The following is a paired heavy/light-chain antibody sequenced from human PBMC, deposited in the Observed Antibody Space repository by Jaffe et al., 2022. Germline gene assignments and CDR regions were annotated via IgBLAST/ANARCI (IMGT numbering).Light chain of an antibody. Sequence: DIQMTQSPSSLSASVGDRVTITCRASQYISMYLNWYQQKPGKAPNLLIYAASNLQSGVPSRFSGSGSGTDFTLTISTLQPEDFATYYCQQSYSAPSITFGQGTRLEIK. J-gene: IGKJ5*01. V-gene: IGKV1-39*01. CDR3: QQSYSAPSIT. CDR1: QYISMY. CDR2: AAS.
Heavy chain of an antibody. CDR3: ARTNILVPHELGWFDP. J-gene: IGHJ5*02. CDR2: IDTNTGNP. D-gene: IGHD2-15*01. CDR1: GYAFTTYT. Sequence: QVQLVQSGSELKKPGASVKVSCKASGYAFTTYTINWVRQAPGQGLEWMGCIDTNTGNPTYAQGFTGRFVFSLDTSVSTAYLQISSLEAEDTAVYYCARTNILVPHELGWFDPWGQGTLVTVSS. V-gene: IGHV7-4-1*02.